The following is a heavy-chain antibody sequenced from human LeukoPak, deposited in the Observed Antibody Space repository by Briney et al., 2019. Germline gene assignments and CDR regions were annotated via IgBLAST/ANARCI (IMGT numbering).Heavy chain of an antibody. J-gene: IGHJ6*03. D-gene: IGHD3-9*01. CDR3: ARDRNVLRYFDWLFANYYYMDV. CDR1: GYSFTDYY. CDR2: INPNSGGT. V-gene: IGHV1-2*02. Sequence: ASVKVSCKASGYSFTDYYMHWVRQAPGQGLEWMGWINPNSGGTNYAQKFQGRVTMTRDTSISTAYMELSSLRSEDTAVYYCARDRNVLRYFDWLFANYYYMDVWGKGTTVTVSS.